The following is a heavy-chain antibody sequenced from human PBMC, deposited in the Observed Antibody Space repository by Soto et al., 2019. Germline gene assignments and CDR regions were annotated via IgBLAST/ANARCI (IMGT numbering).Heavy chain of an antibody. V-gene: IGHV3-23*01. CDR2: ITGSGKSA. J-gene: IGHJ6*02. CDR3: AVHLGENYYTMEV. Sequence: EVQLLESGGGWVQPGGSLRLSCAASGFTFSTFVMTWVRQVPGEGLEWISSITGSGKSAYYADSVKGRVTISRDNSKNTLYLQISSLGVDATAVYHCAVHLGENYYTMEVWGQGTTVTVSS. D-gene: IGHD3-10*01. CDR1: GFTFSTFV.